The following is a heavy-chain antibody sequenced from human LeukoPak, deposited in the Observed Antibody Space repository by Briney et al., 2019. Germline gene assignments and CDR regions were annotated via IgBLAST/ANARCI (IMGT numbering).Heavy chain of an antibody. D-gene: IGHD3-22*01. V-gene: IGHV1-8*01. J-gene: IGHJ4*02. CDR2: MNPNSGNT. Sequence: ASVKVSCKASGYTFTSYDINWVRQATGQGLEWMGWMNPNSGNTGYAQKFQGRVTMTRNTSISTAYMELSSLRSEDTAVCYCARGPYYYDSSGYYYGDYWGQGTLVTVSS. CDR3: ARGPYYYDSSGYYYGDY. CDR1: GYTFTSYD.